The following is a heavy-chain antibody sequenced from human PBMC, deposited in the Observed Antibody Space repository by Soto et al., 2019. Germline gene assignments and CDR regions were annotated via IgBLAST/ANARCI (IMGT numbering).Heavy chain of an antibody. CDR1: GFTFSIYS. V-gene: IGHV3-48*02. J-gene: IGHJ4*02. D-gene: IGHD6-19*01. CDR2: ISASSSSI. Sequence: PGGSLRLSCAASGFTFSIYSMNWVRQAPGKGLEWVSYISASSSSIYDADPVKGRFTISRDNAKNSLYLQMKSLRDEDTAVYYCARGSSGWYDYWGQGTQVTVSS. CDR3: ARGSSGWYDY.